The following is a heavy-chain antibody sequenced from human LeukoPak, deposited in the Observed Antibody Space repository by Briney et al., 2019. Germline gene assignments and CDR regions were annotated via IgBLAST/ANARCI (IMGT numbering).Heavy chain of an antibody. CDR1: GFTFSSYR. CDR2: IKQDGSEK. CDR3: ARDGYSGYDYDY. J-gene: IGHJ4*02. Sequence: GGSLRLSCAASGFTFSSYRMNWVRQAPGKGLEWVANIKQDGSEKYYVDSVKGRFTISRDNAKNSLYLQMNSLRAEDTAVYYCARDGYSGYDYDYWGQGALVTVSS. D-gene: IGHD5-12*01. V-gene: IGHV3-7*01.